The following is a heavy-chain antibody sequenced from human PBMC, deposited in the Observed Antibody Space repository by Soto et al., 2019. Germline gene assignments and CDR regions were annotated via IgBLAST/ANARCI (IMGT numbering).Heavy chain of an antibody. CDR2: ISSSSSSI. V-gene: IGHV3-48*01. CDR3: ARDPDYCGYEDY. Sequence: EVQLVESGGGLVQPGGSLRLSCAASGFTCSSYSRNWVRQAPWMGLEWVSYISSSSSSIYYADSVKCRFTISRDNAKNALYLQMNSLRAEYTAVYYCARDPDYCGYEDYWGQGTLVTVS. D-gene: IGHD4-17*01. CDR1: GFTCSSYS. J-gene: IGHJ4*02.